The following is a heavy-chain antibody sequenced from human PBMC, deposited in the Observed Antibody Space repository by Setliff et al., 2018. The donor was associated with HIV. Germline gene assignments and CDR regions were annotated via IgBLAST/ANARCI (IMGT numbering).Heavy chain of an antibody. Sequence: GGSLRLSCAASGFTFSSFTMHWVRQAPGKGLEWVAIIWYDGSEKYYADSVKGRFTISRDNSKNTLYLQMNSLRPEDTAVYYCAKDPTSHWGYYMDVWGKGTTVTVSS. V-gene: IGHV3-30*02. CDR3: AKDPTSHWGYYMDV. D-gene: IGHD7-27*01. CDR2: IWYDGSEK. CDR1: GFTFSSFT. J-gene: IGHJ6*03.